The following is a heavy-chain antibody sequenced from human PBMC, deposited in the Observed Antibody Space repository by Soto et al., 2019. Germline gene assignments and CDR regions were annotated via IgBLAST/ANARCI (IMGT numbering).Heavy chain of an antibody. V-gene: IGHV1-69*01. J-gene: IGHJ4*02. CDR2: IIPIFGTA. Sequence: QVQLVQSGAEVKKPGSSVKVSCKASGGTFSSYAISWVRQAPGQGLEWMGGIIPIFGTANYAQKFQGRVTIAADECTSTAYMGLSSLRSEDTAVYYCAAVTSYGDYDPYFDYWGQGTLVTVSS. CDR1: GGTFSSYA. CDR3: AAVTSYGDYDPYFDY. D-gene: IGHD4-17*01.